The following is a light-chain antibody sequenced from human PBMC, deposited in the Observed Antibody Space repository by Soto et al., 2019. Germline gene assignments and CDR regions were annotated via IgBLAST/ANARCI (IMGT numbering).Light chain of an antibody. CDR1: GSDIGGYNY. V-gene: IGLV2-14*03. J-gene: IGLJ1*01. Sequence: QSALTQPASVSGSPGQSITIYCIGTGSDIGGYNYVSWYQQHPGKAPTLMIYDVWARPLGVSHRFSGSKSGNTASLTISGLQGDDGADYYCSSYTADMTYVFGIGTKVTVL. CDR3: SSYTADMTYV. CDR2: DVW.